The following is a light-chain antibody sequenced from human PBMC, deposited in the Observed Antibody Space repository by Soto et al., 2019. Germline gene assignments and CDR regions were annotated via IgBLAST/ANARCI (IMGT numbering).Light chain of an antibody. J-gene: IGLJ2*01. CDR1: SSDVGSYNL. CDR3: CSYAGSTTLV. Sequence: QSALTQPASVSGSPGQSITISCTGTSSDVGSYNLVSWYQQHPGKAPKVIIYEVIKRPSGVSNRFSGSKSGNTASLTISGLQAEDEADYYWCSYAGSTTLVFGGGTKLTVL. V-gene: IGLV2-23*02. CDR2: EVI.